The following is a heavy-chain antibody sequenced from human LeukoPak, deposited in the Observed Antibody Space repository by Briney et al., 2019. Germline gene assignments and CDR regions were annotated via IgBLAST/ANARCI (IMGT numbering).Heavy chain of an antibody. D-gene: IGHD1-1*01. V-gene: IGHV3-7*01. Sequence: GGSPRLSCAASRFTFSSIWMGWVRQAPGKGLEWVASIKYEESKKRQVDYVECRFTVSRHNGKNSLYLQMTNLRAKDTAVFFCARIATNGYFEYWGQGALVTVSS. CDR3: ARIATNGYFEY. J-gene: IGHJ4*02. CDR1: RFTFSSIW. CDR2: IKYEESKK.